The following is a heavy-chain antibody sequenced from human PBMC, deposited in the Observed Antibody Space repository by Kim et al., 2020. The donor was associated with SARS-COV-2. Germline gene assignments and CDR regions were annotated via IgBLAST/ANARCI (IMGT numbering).Heavy chain of an antibody. D-gene: IGHD3-10*01. CDR1: GYTLTELS. Sequence: ASVKVSCKVSGYTLTELSMHWVRQAPGKGLEWMGGFDPEDGETIYAQKFQGRVTMTEDTSTDTAYMELSSLRSEDTAVDYCATDLGAGVRYYYYGMDVWGQGATVTVSS. J-gene: IGHJ6*02. CDR2: FDPEDGET. CDR3: ATDLGAGVRYYYYGMDV. V-gene: IGHV1-24*01.